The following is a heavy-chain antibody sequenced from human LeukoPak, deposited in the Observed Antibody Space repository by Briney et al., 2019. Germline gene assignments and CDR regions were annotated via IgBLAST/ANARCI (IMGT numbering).Heavy chain of an antibody. V-gene: IGHV1-18*01. CDR2: ISAYNGNT. D-gene: IGHD5-12*01. CDR1: GYTFTSYG. Sequence: ASVNVSCKASGYTFTSYGISWVRQAPGQGLEWMGWISAYNGNTNYAQKLQGRVTMTTDTSTSTAYMELRSLRSDDTAVYYCARDLDIVATIFSDYWGQGTLVTVSS. J-gene: IGHJ4*02. CDR3: ARDLDIVATIFSDY.